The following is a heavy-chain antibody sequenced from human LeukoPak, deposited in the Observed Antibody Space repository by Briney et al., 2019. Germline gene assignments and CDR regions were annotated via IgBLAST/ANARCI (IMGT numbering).Heavy chain of an antibody. V-gene: IGHV3-20*04. CDR1: GFXFDDYG. J-gene: IGHJ4*02. CDR3: ARIVVDSASSDYFDY. Sequence: GGSLRLSCAASGFXFDDYGISWVRQAPGKGLEWISGINWNGGSTGYADSVRGRFTISRDNAKKSLYLQMNSLRAEDTAFYYCARIVVDSASSDYFDYWGQGTLVTVSS. D-gene: IGHD3-22*01. CDR2: INWNGGST.